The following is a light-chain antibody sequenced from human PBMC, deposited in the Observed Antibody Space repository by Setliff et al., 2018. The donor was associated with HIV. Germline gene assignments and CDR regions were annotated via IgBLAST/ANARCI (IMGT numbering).Light chain of an antibody. J-gene: IGLJ1*01. Sequence: QSVLSQPPSVSGAPGQRVTISCTGSSSNIGAGYDVQWYQHLPGAGPKLLIYGNNSRPSGVPVRFSGSRSGTSASLAITGLQAEDDADYYCQSYDNILNGLDSFGTGTRSPS. CDR3: QSYDNILNGLDS. CDR1: SSNIGAGYD. V-gene: IGLV1-40*01. CDR2: GNN.